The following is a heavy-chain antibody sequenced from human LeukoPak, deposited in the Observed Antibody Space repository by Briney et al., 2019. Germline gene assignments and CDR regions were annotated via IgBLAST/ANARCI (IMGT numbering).Heavy chain of an antibody. V-gene: IGHV4-59*08. CDR3: ARRGRAAAANFDY. D-gene: IGHD6-13*01. J-gene: IGHJ4*02. Sequence: SETLSLTCTVSGGSVSFYYWNWIRQPPGKGLEWIGYVYYTGNTNYNPSLKSRVTISVDTSKHQFSLKLSSVTAADTAVYYCARRGRAAAANFDYLGQGTLVTVSS. CDR1: GGSVSFYY. CDR2: VYYTGNT.